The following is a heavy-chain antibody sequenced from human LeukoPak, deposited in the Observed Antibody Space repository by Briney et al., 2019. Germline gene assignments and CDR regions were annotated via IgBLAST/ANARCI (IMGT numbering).Heavy chain of an antibody. D-gene: IGHD5-24*01. CDR1: GGSISSSSYY. V-gene: IGHV4-39*01. CDR2: IYYSGST. Sequence: PSQTLSLTCTVSGGSISSSSYYWGWIRQPPGKGLEWIGSIYYSGSTYYNPSLKSRVTISVDASKNQFSLKLSSVTAADTAVYYCASRWLQYDYWGQGTLVTVSS. CDR3: ASRWLQYDY. J-gene: IGHJ4*02.